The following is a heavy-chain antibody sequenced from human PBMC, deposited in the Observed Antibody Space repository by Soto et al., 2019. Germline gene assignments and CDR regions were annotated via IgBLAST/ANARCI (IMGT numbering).Heavy chain of an antibody. J-gene: IGHJ5*02. D-gene: IGHD3-10*01. CDR2: INHSGST. V-gene: IGHV4-34*01. CDR3: AREILTEYGSAAWFDP. Sequence: SETLSLTCAVYGGSFSGYYWSWIRQPPGKGLEWIGEINHSGSTNHNPSLKSRVTISVDTSKNQFSLKLSSVTAADTAVYYCAREILTEYGSAAWFDPWGQGTLVTVSS. CDR1: GGSFSGYY.